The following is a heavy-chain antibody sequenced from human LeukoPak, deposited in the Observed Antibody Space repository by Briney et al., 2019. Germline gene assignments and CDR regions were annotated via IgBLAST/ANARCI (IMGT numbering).Heavy chain of an antibody. CDR1: GFTVSSNY. Sequence: GSLRLSCAASGFTVSSNYMTWVRQAPGKGLEWVSVIYTDGGTYYADSVKGRFTISRDSSKNTLYLQMKNVRAEDTAVYYCGRNLYSSRSKNYLDSWGQGTLVTVSS. CDR2: IYTDGGT. V-gene: IGHV3-53*01. CDR3: GRNLYSSRSKNYLDS. J-gene: IGHJ4*02. D-gene: IGHD6-19*01.